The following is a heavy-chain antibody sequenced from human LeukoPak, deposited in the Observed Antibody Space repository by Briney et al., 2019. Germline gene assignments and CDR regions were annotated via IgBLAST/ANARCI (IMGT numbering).Heavy chain of an antibody. V-gene: IGHV4-59*01. CDR2: NYCSGTT. J-gene: IGHJ5*02. CDR1: GGSISTYY. CDR3: ARGRYSYGGGGGWFDP. D-gene: IGHD5-18*01. Sequence: SETLSLTCTVSGGSISTYYWSWIRQPPGKGLECIGYNYCSGTTNYNPSLKSRVTISIDTSKNQFSLQLNSVTAADTVVYYCARGRYSYGGGGGWFDPWGQGTLVTVAS.